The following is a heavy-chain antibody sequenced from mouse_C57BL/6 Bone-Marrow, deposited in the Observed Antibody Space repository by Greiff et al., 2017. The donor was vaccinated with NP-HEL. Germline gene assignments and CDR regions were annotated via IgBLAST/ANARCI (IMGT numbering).Heavy chain of an antibody. V-gene: IGHV1-64*01. CDR1: GYTFTSYW. D-gene: IGHD2-5*01. CDR3: ARCAYYSKRAWFAY. Sequence: QVQLQQPGAELVKPGASVKLSCKASGYTFTSYWMHWVKQRPGQGLEWIGMIHPNSGSTNYNEKFKSNATLTVDKSSSTAYMQLSSLTSEYSAVYYGARCAYYSKRAWFAYWVQGTLVTVSA. CDR2: IHPNSGST. J-gene: IGHJ3*01.